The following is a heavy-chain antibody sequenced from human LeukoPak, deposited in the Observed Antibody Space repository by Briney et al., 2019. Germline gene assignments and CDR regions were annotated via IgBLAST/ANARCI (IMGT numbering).Heavy chain of an antibody. CDR1: GYFFTSYW. Sequence: GESLKISCKASGYFFTSYWIGWVRQMPGKGLEWMRIINPSDSDTRYSPSFQGQVTISADKSISTVYLQWSSLKASDTAKYYCAKGYSRVDYWGQGTLVTVSS. J-gene: IGHJ4*02. V-gene: IGHV5-51*01. CDR2: INPSDSDT. CDR3: AKGYSRVDY. D-gene: IGHD5-12*01.